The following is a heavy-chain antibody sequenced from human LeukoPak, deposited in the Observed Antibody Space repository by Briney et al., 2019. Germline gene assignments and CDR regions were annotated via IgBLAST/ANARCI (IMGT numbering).Heavy chain of an antibody. CDR3: ARGLGATTSEALDL. D-gene: IGHD1-26*01. CDR1: GGSTNNYY. V-gene: IGHV4-4*07. CDR2: IYPSGRS. J-gene: IGHJ3*01. Sequence: SSETLCLTCTVSGGSTNNYYWSWIRQSAGEGLEWIGRIYPSGRSNYNPSLKSRVTMSVDTSKNQVSLKLTSVTAADTAVYYCARGLGATTSEALDLWGQGTMVTVSS.